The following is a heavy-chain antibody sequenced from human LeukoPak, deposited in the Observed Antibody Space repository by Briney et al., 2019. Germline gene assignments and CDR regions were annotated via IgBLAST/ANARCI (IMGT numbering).Heavy chain of an antibody. J-gene: IGHJ3*02. CDR2: MYHTGST. Sequence: SETLSLTCTVSGYSMSSGYYWGWIRQPPERGLEWIGSMYHTGSTYYNPSLKSRVTISVDTSKNQFSLKLSSVTAADTAVYYCARVPSYYDILTGYWLGGVAFDIWGQGTMVTVSS. CDR3: ARVPSYYDILTGYWLGGVAFDI. CDR1: GYSMSSGYY. D-gene: IGHD3-9*01. V-gene: IGHV4-38-2*02.